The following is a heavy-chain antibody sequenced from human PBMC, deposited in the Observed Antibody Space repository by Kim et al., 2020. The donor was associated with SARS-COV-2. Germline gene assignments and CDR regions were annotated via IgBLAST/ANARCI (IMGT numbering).Heavy chain of an antibody. CDR3: ARDLRCTSADYYVDY. CDR2: ISGDGSSK. V-gene: IGHV3-74*03. D-gene: IGHD4-17*01. Sequence: GGSLRLSCAASGFTFTGFGIHWVRQAPGKGLVWVSCISGDGSSKAYADSVKGRFTISRDNAKNTVYLQMNSLRAEDTAIYFCARDLRCTSADYYVDYWGQGVLVSPSS. J-gene: IGHJ4*02. CDR1: GFTFTGFG.